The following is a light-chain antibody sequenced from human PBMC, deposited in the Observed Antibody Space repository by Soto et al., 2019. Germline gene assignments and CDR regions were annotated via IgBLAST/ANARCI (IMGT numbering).Light chain of an antibody. V-gene: IGKV3-11*01. CDR1: QSVSSY. Sequence: EIVLTQSPATLSLSPGERATLSCRASQSVSSYLAWYQQKPGQAPRLLIYDASNRATGIPARFSGSGSGTDFTLTISSLGPEDFAVYFCQQRSSWPPFTFGPGTKVDIK. CDR2: DAS. J-gene: IGKJ3*01. CDR3: QQRSSWPPFT.